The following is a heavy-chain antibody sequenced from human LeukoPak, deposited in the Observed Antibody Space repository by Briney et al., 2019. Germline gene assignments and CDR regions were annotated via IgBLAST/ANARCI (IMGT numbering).Heavy chain of an antibody. Sequence: GGSLRLSCAASGFTFSSYAMHWVRQAPGKGLEWVAVISYDGSNKYYADSVKGRFTISRDNSKNTLYLQMNSLRAEDTAVYYCARDSSAAAGGRYFDYWGQGTLVTVSS. CDR1: GFTFSSYA. CDR3: ARDSSAAAGGRYFDY. J-gene: IGHJ4*02. D-gene: IGHD6-13*01. CDR2: ISYDGSNK. V-gene: IGHV3-30*04.